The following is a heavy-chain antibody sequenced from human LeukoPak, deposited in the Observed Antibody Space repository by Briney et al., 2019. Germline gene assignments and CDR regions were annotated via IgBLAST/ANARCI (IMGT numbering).Heavy chain of an antibody. D-gene: IGHD3-22*01. V-gene: IGHV3-30*02. Sequence: GGSLRLSSAASGFTFSSYGMHWVRQAPGKGLEWVAFIRNDGSTKYYADSVKGRFTISRDNSKNTLYLQMNSLRAEDTAVYYCAKDKGRYYDSSYPRNYFDYWGQGTLVTVSS. CDR1: GFTFSSYG. CDR3: AKDKGRYYDSSYPRNYFDY. CDR2: IRNDGSTK. J-gene: IGHJ4*02.